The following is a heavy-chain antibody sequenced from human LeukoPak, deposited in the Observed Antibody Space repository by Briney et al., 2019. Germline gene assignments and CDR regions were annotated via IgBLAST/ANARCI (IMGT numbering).Heavy chain of an antibody. D-gene: IGHD4-17*01. J-gene: IGHJ4*02. CDR3: AKDIFDYGDYVL. CDR1: GFTFSSYA. V-gene: IGHV3-23*01. CDR2: ISGSGGST. Sequence: PSGGSLRLSCAASGFTFSSYAMSWVRQAPGKGLEWVSAISGSGGSTYYADSVKGRFTISRDNSKNTLYLQMNSLRAEDTAVYYCAKDIFDYGDYVLWGQGTLVTVSS.